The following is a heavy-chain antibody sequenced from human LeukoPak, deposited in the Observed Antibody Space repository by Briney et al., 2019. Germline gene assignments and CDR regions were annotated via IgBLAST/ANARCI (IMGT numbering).Heavy chain of an antibody. J-gene: IGHJ6*02. V-gene: IGHV4-31*11. Sequence: PSETLSLTCAVANESVSRGSYSWSWIRQSPGKGLGWIGYIYYSGSTYYNPSLKSRVTISVDTSKNQFSLKLSSVTAADTAVYYCASDYGSYYGMDVWGQGTTVTVSS. CDR2: IYYSGST. D-gene: IGHD4-17*01. CDR3: ASDYGSYYGMDV. CDR1: NESVSRGSYS.